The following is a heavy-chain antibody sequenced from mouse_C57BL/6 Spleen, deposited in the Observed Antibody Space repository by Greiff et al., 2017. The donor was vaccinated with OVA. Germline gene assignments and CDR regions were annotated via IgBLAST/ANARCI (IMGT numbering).Heavy chain of an antibody. V-gene: IGHV5-9*01. CDR2: ISGGGGNT. CDR3: ARHGGLREGFDY. J-gene: IGHJ2*01. CDR1: GFTFSSYT. Sequence: EVKLMESGGGLVKPGGSLKLSCAASGFTFSSYTMSWVRQTPEKRLEWVATISGGGGNTYYPDSVKGRFTISRDNAKNTLYLQMSSLRSEDTALYYCARHGGLREGFDYWGQGTTLTVSS. D-gene: IGHD2-4*01.